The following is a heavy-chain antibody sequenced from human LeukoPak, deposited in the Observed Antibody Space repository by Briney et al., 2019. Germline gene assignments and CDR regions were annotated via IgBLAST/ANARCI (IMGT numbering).Heavy chain of an antibody. J-gene: IGHJ5*02. D-gene: IGHD3-16*02. V-gene: IGHV4-31*03. CDR1: GGSISSGGYY. CDR3: ARGLSDYVWGSYRRNWFDP. CDR2: IYYSGST. Sequence: NPSETLSLTCTVSGGSISSGGYYWSWIRQHPGKGLEWIGYIYYSGSTYYNPSLKSRVTISVDTSKNQFSLKLSSVTAADTAVYYCARGLSDYVWGSYRRNWFDPWGQGTLVTVSS.